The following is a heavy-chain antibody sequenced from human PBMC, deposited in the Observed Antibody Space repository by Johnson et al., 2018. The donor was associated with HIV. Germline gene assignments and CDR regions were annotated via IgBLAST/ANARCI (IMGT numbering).Heavy chain of an antibody. CDR3: AKGDSSSWLSAFDI. CDR1: GFTISSYA. V-gene: IGHV3-66*02. Sequence: EVQLVESGGGLVQPGGSLRLSCAASGFTISSYAMSWVRQAPGKGLEWVSVIYSGGSTYYADSVKRRFTISRDNSKNTLYLQMNSLRGEDTAVYYCAKGDSSSWLSAFDIWGQGTMVTVSS. J-gene: IGHJ3*02. CDR2: IYSGGST. D-gene: IGHD6-13*01.